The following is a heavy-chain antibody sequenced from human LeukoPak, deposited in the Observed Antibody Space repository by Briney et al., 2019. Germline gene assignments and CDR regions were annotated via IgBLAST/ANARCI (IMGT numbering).Heavy chain of an antibody. Sequence: PSETLSLTCAVYGGSFSGYYWSWIRQPPGKGLEWIGEINHSGSTNYNPSLKSRVTISVDTSKNQFSLKLSSVTAADTAVYYCAIGPRADYYYGMDVWGKGTTVTVSS. CDR3: AIGPRADYYYGMDV. J-gene: IGHJ6*04. V-gene: IGHV4-34*01. CDR2: INHSGST. CDR1: GGSFSGYY. D-gene: IGHD3-10*01.